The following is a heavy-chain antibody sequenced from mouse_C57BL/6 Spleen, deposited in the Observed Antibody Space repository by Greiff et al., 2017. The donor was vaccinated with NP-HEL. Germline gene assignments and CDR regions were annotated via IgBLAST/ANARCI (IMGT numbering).Heavy chain of an antibody. CDR3: AREGGSNYAAMDY. D-gene: IGHD2-5*01. CDR1: GYSITSGYF. J-gene: IGHJ4*01. CDR2: ISYDGSN. V-gene: IGHV3-6*01. Sequence: EVKVEESGPGLVKPSQSLSLTCSVTGYSITSGYFWNWIRQFPGNKLEWMGYISYDGSNNYNPSLKNRISITRDTSKNQFFLKLNSVTTEDTATYYCAREGGSNYAAMDYWGQGTSVTVSS.